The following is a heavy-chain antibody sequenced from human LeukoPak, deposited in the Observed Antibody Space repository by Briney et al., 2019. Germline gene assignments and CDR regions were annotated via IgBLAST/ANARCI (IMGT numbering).Heavy chain of an antibody. CDR1: GFTFSGFW. J-gene: IGHJ4*02. Sequence: GGSLRLSCAVSGFTFSGFWMSWSRQAPGKGLEWVASINSDGSEGYYADVVKGRFTISRDNAKNSLYLQINSLRAEDTAVYYCASLTTATVWFGELLGSYFDYWGQGTLVTVSS. CDR2: INSDGSEG. CDR3: ASLTTATVWFGELLGSYFDY. D-gene: IGHD3-10*01. V-gene: IGHV3-7*03.